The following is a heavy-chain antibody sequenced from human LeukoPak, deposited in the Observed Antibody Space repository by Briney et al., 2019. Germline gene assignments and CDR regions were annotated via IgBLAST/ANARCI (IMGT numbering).Heavy chain of an antibody. J-gene: IGHJ4*02. CDR2: IYSGGST. Sequence: GGSLRLSCAASGFTVSSNYMSWVREAPGKGLEWVSVIYSGGSTYYAASVKGRFTISRDNYKNTLYLQMNSLRAEDTAVYYCARGSGRFGELLSWGQGTLVTVSS. V-gene: IGHV3-66*01. CDR3: ARGSGRFGELLS. D-gene: IGHD3-10*01. CDR1: GFTVSSNY.